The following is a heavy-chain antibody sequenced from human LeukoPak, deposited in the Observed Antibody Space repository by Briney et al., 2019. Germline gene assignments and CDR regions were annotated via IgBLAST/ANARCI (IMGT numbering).Heavy chain of an antibody. J-gene: IGHJ4*02. V-gene: IGHV1-18*01. CDR2: ISVDNGNT. CDR3: ARADSLAVAGRWSFDY. CDR1: GYTITNYA. Sequence: ASVKVSCKASGYTITNYAISWVRQAPGQSLEWLGWISVDNGNTNYAQNLQGRITMTTDTSTTTAYMELRSLRSDDTAVYYCARADSLAVAGRWSFDYWGQGTLVTVSS. D-gene: IGHD6-19*01.